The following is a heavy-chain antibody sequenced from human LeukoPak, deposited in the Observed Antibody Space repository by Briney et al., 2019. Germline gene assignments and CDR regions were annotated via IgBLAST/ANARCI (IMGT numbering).Heavy chain of an antibody. CDR2: IYYSGST. J-gene: IGHJ5*02. CDR3: ARNYGSGSRTKNWFDP. V-gene: IGHV4-59*01. D-gene: IGHD3-10*01. CDR1: GASLSNYY. Sequence: SETLSLTCTVSGASLSNYYWSWIRQPPGKGLEWIGYIYYSGSTNYNPSLKSRVTISVDTSKNQFSLKLSSVTAADTAVYYCARNYGSGSRTKNWFDPWGQGTLVTVSS.